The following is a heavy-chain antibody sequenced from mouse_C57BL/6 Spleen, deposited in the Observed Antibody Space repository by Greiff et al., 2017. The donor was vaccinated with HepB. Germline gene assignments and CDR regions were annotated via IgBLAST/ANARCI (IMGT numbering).Heavy chain of an antibody. D-gene: IGHD4-1*01. V-gene: IGHV1-42*01. CDR1: GYSFTGYY. CDR2: INPSTGGT. CDR3: ARRDWDEYYFDY. J-gene: IGHJ2*01. Sequence: VQLQQSGPELVKPGASVKISCKASGYSFTGYYMNWVKQSPEKSLEWIGEINPSTGGTTYNQKFKAKATLTVDKSSSTAYMQLKSLTSEDSAVYYCARRDWDEYYFDYWGQGTTLTVSS.